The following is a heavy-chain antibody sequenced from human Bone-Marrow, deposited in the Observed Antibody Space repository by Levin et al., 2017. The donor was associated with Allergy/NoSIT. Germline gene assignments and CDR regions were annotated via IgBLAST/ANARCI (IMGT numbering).Heavy chain of an antibody. CDR3: ARVTRGGHYYGSGTYYLDP. J-gene: IGHJ5*02. Sequence: SCTVSGASITNGGYFWSWIRQHPGKGLEWIGYIYYNGVTSYNPSLNSRFAMSVDTPMNQFSLTLSSVSPADTAVYYCARVTRGGHYYGSGTYYLDPWGQGTLVIVSS. D-gene: IGHD3-10*01. V-gene: IGHV4-31*03. CDR2: IYYNGVT. CDR1: GASITNGGYF.